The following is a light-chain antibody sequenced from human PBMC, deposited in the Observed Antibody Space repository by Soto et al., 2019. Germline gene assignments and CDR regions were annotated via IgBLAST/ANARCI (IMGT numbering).Light chain of an antibody. J-gene: IGLJ2*01. V-gene: IGLV2-11*01. Sequence: QSALTQPRSVSGSPGQSVTLSCTGTSGDVGHYNYVSWYQQHPGKAPKLMVYDVSKRPSGVPDRFSGSKSGNTASLTISGLQAEDEADYYCCSYAGSYTHVVFGGGTKLTVL. CDR3: CSYAGSYTHVV. CDR1: SGDVGHYNY. CDR2: DVS.